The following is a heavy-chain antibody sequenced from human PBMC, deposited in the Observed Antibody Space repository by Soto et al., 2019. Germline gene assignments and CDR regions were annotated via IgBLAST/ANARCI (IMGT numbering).Heavy chain of an antibody. CDR3: ERRERYYGSPGWFDP. J-gene: IGHJ5*02. CDR1: GVSISSFTYY. Sequence: ETLSLTCSVSGVSISSFTYYWGWIRQPPGKGLEWIGTVYYNENTYYNPSLKSRVTITVDTAKNQFSLKLRSVTAADTAMYFCERRERYYGSPGWFDPWGPGTLVTVSS. CDR2: VYYNENT. D-gene: IGHD3-10*01. V-gene: IGHV4-39*01.